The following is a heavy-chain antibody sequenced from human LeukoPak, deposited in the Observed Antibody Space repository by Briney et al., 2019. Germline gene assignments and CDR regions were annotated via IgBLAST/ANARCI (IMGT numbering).Heavy chain of an antibody. CDR1: GFTVSSNY. V-gene: IGHV3-66*01. D-gene: IGHD2-8*02. CDR2: IYSGGST. Sequence: GGSLRLSCAASGFTVSSNYMSWVRQAPGKGLEWVSVIYSGGSTYYADSVKGRFTISRDNSRNTLFLQMNSLTVDDTAVYYCAKGLEVESRLDSWGPGTLVTVSS. CDR3: AKGLEVESRLDS. J-gene: IGHJ4*02.